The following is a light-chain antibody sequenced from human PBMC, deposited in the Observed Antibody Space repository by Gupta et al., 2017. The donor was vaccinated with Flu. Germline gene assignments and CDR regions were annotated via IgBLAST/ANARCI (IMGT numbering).Light chain of an antibody. J-gene: IGKJ1*01. CDR2: VAS. CDR1: QGIGND. Sequence: GDRVTITCRASQGIGNDLGWYQQKPGKAPKRLIYVASSLQDGVPSRFSGSRFGTEFTLTISSLQPEDIAIYFCLQHNSSPPTFGQGTMVDIK. CDR3: LQHNSSPPT. V-gene: IGKV1-17*01.